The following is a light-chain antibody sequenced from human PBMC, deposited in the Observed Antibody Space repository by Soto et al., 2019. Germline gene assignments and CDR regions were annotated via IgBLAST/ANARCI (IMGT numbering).Light chain of an antibody. Sequence: AIQLTQSPSSLSASVGDRVTITCRASQGISSALAWYQQKPGKAPNLLIYPASSLRSGVPSRFSSGSGTDFTLTINSLQPEDFATYYCQQTNSFPLTFGGGTKVEIK. J-gene: IGKJ4*01. V-gene: IGKV1-13*02. CDR1: QGISSA. CDR2: PAS. CDR3: QQTNSFPLT.